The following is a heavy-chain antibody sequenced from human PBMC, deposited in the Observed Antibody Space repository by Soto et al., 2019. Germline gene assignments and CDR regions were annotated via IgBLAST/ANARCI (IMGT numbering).Heavy chain of an antibody. CDR1: GFTFSNYW. CDR3: VRFSILVSGRGRGAFFDS. D-gene: IGHD6-19*01. V-gene: IGHV3-7*03. Sequence: EVQLVESGGGLVQPGGSLRLSCAASGFTFSNYWMSWVRQVPGKGLAWVSNIKEDGSEKYYVDSVKGRFTISRDNAKNLVHLQMNSLRDEDTAVYYCVRFSILVSGRGRGAFFDSWGQGTPVTVSS. CDR2: IKEDGSEK. J-gene: IGHJ4*02.